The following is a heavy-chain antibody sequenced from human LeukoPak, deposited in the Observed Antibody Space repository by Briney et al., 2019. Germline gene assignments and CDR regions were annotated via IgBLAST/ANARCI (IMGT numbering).Heavy chain of an antibody. J-gene: IGHJ4*02. D-gene: IGHD4/OR15-4a*01. CDR2: ISGSGGDT. CDR3: AKARGATYGTYYFDY. Sequence: GGSLRLSCAASGFTFSSYAMNWVRQAPGKGLEWVSISGSGGDTYYADSVKGRFTISRDNSKNTLYLQMNSLRTEDTAVYYCAKARGATYGTYYFDYWGQGTLVTVSS. V-gene: IGHV3-23*01. CDR1: GFTFSSYA.